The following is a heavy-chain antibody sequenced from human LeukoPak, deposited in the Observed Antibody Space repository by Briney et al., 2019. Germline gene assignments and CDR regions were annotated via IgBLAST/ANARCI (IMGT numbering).Heavy chain of an antibody. J-gene: IGHJ5*02. V-gene: IGHV4-59*01. Sequence: SETLSLTCTVFGGSISSYYWSWIRQPPGKGLEWIGYIYYSGSTNYNPSLKSRVTISVDTSKNQFSLKLSSVTAADTAVYYCARLGLEMATTPHWFDPWGQGTLVTVSS. CDR3: ARLGLEMATTPHWFDP. CDR2: IYYSGST. CDR1: GGSISSYY. D-gene: IGHD5-24*01.